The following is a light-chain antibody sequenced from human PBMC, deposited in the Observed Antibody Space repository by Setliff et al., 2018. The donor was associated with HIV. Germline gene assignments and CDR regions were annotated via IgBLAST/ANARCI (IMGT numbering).Light chain of an antibody. CDR3: QSYDISLSGCV. CDR2: DNN. CDR1: REKRGAGYA. J-gene: IGLJ1*01. Sequence: SFLPQPPSVSGAPGQRGKSSCTGSREKRGAGYAVHWYQQLPGTAQKRRSDDNNKRPEGGPDRFSASKEGTSASLAITGLQAEEEADYYCQSYDISLSGCVFGGGTKVTV. V-gene: IGLV1-40*01.